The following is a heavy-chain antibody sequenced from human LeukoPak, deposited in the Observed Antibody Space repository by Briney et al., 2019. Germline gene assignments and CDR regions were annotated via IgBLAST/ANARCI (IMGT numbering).Heavy chain of an antibody. CDR3: ARKYSSGFWDNWFDP. D-gene: IGHD6-19*01. J-gene: IGHJ5*02. V-gene: IGHV3-53*01. Sequence: GGSLRLSCGASGFPFSNYAMSWVRQAPGKGLEWVSVIYSGGSTYYADSVKGRFTISRDNSKNTLYLQMNSLRAEDTAVYYCARKYSSGFWDNWFDPWGQGTLVTVSS. CDR1: GFPFSNYA. CDR2: IYSGGST.